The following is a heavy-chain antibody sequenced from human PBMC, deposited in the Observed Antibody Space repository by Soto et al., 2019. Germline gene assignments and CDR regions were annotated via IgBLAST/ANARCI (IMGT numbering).Heavy chain of an antibody. V-gene: IGHV2-5*01. CDR1: GFSLITSGVG. J-gene: IGHJ4*02. CDR3: AHIGRSLADFDY. D-gene: IGHD1-26*01. Sequence: YGRTLGNTARTLPLTCTFSGFSLITSGVGVGWMTQPPGKDLEWLALIYWNDDKRYSPSLKSRLTITKYTSKNQVVLTMTNMDPVDTATYYCAHIGRSLADFDYWGQGTMVTFSS. CDR2: IYWNDDK.